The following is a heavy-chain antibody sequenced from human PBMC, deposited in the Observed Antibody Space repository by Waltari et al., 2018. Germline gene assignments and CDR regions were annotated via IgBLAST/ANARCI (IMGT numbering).Heavy chain of an antibody. D-gene: IGHD4-17*01. J-gene: IGHJ4*02. V-gene: IGHV3-48*03. CDR3: ARVWGVTTSDF. CDR1: GFSLSDYG. Sequence: EVQLVESGGGLVQPGGSLRLSCAASGFSLSDYGMNWVRQAPGKGLAWHSFISSSGPTIHYAASVKGRFTVSRDNTKNSLSLQMNSLRAEDXAVYYCARVWGVTTSDFWGQGTLXXVS. CDR2: ISSSGPTI.